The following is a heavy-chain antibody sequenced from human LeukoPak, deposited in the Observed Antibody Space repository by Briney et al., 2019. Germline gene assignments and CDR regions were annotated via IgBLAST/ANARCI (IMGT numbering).Heavy chain of an antibody. J-gene: IGHJ6*02. Sequence: GGSLRLSCAASGFTFSSYAMSWVRQAPGKGLEWVSYISSGGSSIHYADSVKGRFTISRDNAKNSLFLQMDSLRAEDTAVYYCARPDSRYFYGMDVWGQGATVTVSS. D-gene: IGHD2/OR15-2a*01. CDR2: ISSGGSSI. CDR3: ARPDSRYFYGMDV. CDR1: GFTFSSYA. V-gene: IGHV3-48*04.